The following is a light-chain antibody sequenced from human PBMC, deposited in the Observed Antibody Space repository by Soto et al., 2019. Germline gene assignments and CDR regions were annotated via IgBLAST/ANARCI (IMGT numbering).Light chain of an antibody. CDR2: EVS. CDR1: SSDVGGYKY. CDR3: SSYAGINNLWV. V-gene: IGLV2-8*01. Sequence: QSALTQPPSASGSPGQSVTISCTGTSSDVGGYKYVSWYQQHPGKAPKLMIFEVSKRPSGVPDRFSGSKSGNTASLTVSGLQAEDEADYYCSSYAGINNLWVFGAGTKLTVL. J-gene: IGLJ3*02.